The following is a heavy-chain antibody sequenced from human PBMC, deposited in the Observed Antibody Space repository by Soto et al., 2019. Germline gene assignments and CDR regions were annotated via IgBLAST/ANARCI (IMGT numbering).Heavy chain of an antibody. J-gene: IGHJ1*01. CDR2: IYYTGST. D-gene: IGHD3-10*01. Sequence: QLQLQESGPGLVKPSETLSLTCTVSGGSISTSYYWGWIRQPPGKGLAWFGSIYYTGSTYYNPSLKRRFTISVQTSKIQFSLKLSSATAADTAVYYCATVWFGESQHWGQGTLVTVSS. V-gene: IGHV4-39*01. CDR1: GGSISTSYY. CDR3: ATVWFGESQH.